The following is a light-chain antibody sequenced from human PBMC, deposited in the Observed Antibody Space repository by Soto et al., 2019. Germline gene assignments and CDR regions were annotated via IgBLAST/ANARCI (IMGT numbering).Light chain of an antibody. CDR1: GGDVGAYNL. CDR3: CSYAGTVAYV. Sequence: SVLSEPASVSGDPGQLITVSWAGAGGDVGAYNLVSWYQQHPGKAPKLIICEVNTRPSGISNRFSGSKSGDTASLTISRLQAEDEADYFCCSYAGTVAYVFGTGTKVTVL. CDR2: EVN. J-gene: IGLJ1*01. V-gene: IGLV2-23*02.